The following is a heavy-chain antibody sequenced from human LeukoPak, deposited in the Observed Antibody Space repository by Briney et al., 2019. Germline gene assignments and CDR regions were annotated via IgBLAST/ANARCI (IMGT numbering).Heavy chain of an antibody. V-gene: IGHV3-30-3*01. Sequence: GGSLRLSCAASGFTFSSYAMHWVRQAPGKGLEWVAVISYDGSNKYYADSVKGRFTISRDNSKNTLYLQMNSLRAEDTAVYYCARTGYSSGWHEDYFDYWGQGTLITVSS. J-gene: IGHJ4*02. CDR1: GFTFSSYA. D-gene: IGHD6-19*01. CDR3: ARTGYSSGWHEDYFDY. CDR2: ISYDGSNK.